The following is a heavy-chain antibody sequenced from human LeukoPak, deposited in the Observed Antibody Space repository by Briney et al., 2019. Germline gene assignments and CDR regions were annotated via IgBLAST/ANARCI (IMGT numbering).Heavy chain of an antibody. Sequence: PSETLSLTCTVSGGSISSYYWSWIRQPPGKGLEWIGYIYYSGSTNYNPSLKSRVTISVDTSKNQFSLKLRSVTAADTAVYYCARADPVAGTVVDYWGQGTLVTVSS. D-gene: IGHD6-19*01. CDR1: GGSISSYY. CDR2: IYYSGST. J-gene: IGHJ4*02. V-gene: IGHV4-59*01. CDR3: ARADPVAGTVVDY.